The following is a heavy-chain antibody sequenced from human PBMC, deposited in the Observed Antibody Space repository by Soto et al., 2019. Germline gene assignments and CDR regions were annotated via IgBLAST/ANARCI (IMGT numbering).Heavy chain of an antibody. D-gene: IGHD3-3*01. J-gene: IGHJ6*03. Sequence: GGSLRLSCAASGFTFDDYGMHWVRQAPGKGLEWVSGISWNSGSVGYADSVKGRFTISRDNAKNSLYLQMNSLRAEDTALYYCAKDPSAYYYYYYMDVWGKGTTVTVSS. CDR1: GFTFDDYG. CDR2: ISWNSGSV. V-gene: IGHV3-9*01. CDR3: AKDPSAYYYYYYMDV.